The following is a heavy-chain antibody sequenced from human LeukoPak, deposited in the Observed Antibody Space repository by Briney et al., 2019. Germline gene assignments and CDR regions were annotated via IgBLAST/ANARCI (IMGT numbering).Heavy chain of an antibody. CDR1: GYSISSGYY. J-gene: IGHJ4*02. CDR3: ARDRALGYCSSTSCYTYYFDY. Sequence: SSETLSLTCTVSGYSISSGYYWGWIRQPPGKGLEWIGSIYHSGSTYYNPSLKSRVTISVDTSKNQFSLKLSSVTAADTAVYYCARDRALGYCSSTSCYTYYFDYWGQGTLVTVSS. V-gene: IGHV4-38-2*02. D-gene: IGHD2-2*02. CDR2: IYHSGST.